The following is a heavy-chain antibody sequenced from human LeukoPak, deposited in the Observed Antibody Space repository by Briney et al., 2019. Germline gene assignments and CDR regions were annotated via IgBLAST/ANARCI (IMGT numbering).Heavy chain of an antibody. J-gene: IGHJ5*02. CDR2: ISAYNGNT. CDR1: GYTFTSYG. D-gene: IGHD6-13*01. V-gene: IGHV1-18*01. Sequence: ASVKVSCKASGYTFTSYGISWVRQAPGQGLEWMGWISAYNGNTNYAQKLQGRVTMTRDTSISTAYMELSRLRSDDTAVYYCARGRRIAAERFDPWGQGTLVTVSS. CDR3: ARGRRIAAERFDP.